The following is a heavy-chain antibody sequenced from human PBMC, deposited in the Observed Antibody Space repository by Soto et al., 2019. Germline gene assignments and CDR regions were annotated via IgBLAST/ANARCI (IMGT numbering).Heavy chain of an antibody. V-gene: IGHV3-15*01. CDR2: IKSKTDGGTT. Sequence: GGSQRLSCTASGFTFSNAGMSWVRQAPGKGLEWVGRIKSKTDGGTTDYAAPVKGRFTISRDDSKNTLYLQMNSLKTEDTAVYYFARRVVPASYYYYYYLDVWGKGTTVPVSS. CDR3: ARRVVPASYYYYYYLDV. CDR1: GFTFSNAG. J-gene: IGHJ6*03. D-gene: IGHD2-2*01.